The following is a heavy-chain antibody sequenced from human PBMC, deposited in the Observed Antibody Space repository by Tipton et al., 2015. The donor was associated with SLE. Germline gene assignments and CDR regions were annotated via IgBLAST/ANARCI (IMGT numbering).Heavy chain of an antibody. D-gene: IGHD3-3*01. CDR2: IYYNRNT. V-gene: IGHV4-59*08. J-gene: IGHJ2*01. CDR1: GASISSYY. Sequence: TLSLTCAVSGASISSYYWSWIRQPPGKGLEWIGYIYYNRNTLYSPSLKSRVAMSVDTSKSQFSLRLSSVTASDTAVYYCARHIYDFWSDARYFDLWGRGTLVTVSS. CDR3: ARHIYDFWSDARYFDL.